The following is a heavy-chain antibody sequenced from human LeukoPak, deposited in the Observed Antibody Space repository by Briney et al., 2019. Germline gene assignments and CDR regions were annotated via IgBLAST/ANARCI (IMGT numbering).Heavy chain of an antibody. D-gene: IGHD3-10*01. J-gene: IGHJ4*02. V-gene: IGHV1-69*04. CDR2: IIPILGIA. Sequence: GSSVKVSCKASGGTFSSYAISWVRQAPGQGLEWMERIIPILGIANYAQKFQGRVTITADKSTSTAYMELSSLRSEDTAVYYCATTPGITMVRGVRFDYWGQGTLVTVSS. CDR3: ATTPGITMVRGVRFDY. CDR1: GGTFSSYA.